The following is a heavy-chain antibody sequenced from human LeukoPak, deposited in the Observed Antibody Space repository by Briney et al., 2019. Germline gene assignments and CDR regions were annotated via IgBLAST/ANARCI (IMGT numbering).Heavy chain of an antibody. CDR2: IFYSGST. CDR3: ARQGLIVMAGEGDFDH. V-gene: IGHV4-39*01. J-gene: IGHJ4*02. Sequence: VKPSETLSLTCTVSGGSISNSSFYWDWIRQPPGKGLEWIGTIFYSGSTYYNPSLKSRITISVDTSKNQFSLKLSSVTAADTAVYYCARQGLIVMAGEGDFDHWGQGTLVTVSS. CDR1: GGSISNSSFY. D-gene: IGHD5-24*01.